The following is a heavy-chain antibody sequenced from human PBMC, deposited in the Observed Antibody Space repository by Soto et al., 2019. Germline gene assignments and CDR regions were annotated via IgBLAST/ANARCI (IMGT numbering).Heavy chain of an antibody. CDR2: INPSGDSR. V-gene: IGHV1-46*01. CDR1: GFSFSDYF. D-gene: IGHD1-26*01. CDR3: ATWVGATNYYGMEV. J-gene: IGHJ6*02. Sequence: ASVKVSCKASGFSFSDYFMHWVRQAPGQVLEWMGIINPSGDSRNYAQKFQGRVTMTEDTSTDTAYMELSSLRSEDTAVYYCATWVGATNYYGMEVWGQGTPVTVSS.